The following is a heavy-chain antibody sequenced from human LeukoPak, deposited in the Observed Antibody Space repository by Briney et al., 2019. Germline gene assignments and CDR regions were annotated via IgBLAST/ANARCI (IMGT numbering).Heavy chain of an antibody. D-gene: IGHD2-2*01. Sequence: GGSLRLSCAASGFTFSSYAMHWVRQAPGKGLEWVAVISYDGSNKYYADSVKGQFTISRDNSKNTLYLQMNSLRAEDTAVYYCARVSCSTSCYWGVDYWGQGTLVTVSS. J-gene: IGHJ4*02. CDR1: GFTFSSYA. V-gene: IGHV3-30-3*01. CDR2: ISYDGSNK. CDR3: ARVSCSTSCYWGVDY.